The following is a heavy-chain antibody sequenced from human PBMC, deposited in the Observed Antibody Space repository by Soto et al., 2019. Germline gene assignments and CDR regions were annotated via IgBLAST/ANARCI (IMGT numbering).Heavy chain of an antibody. Sequence: GGSLSLSCAASGFIFSNYYMSWVRLAPGKGLEWVSVISGSGGTTYYADSVKGRFTISRDNSKNTLYLQMNSLRAEDTAVYFCAKRPQDCSGGSCYRNYFDYWGQGTLVTVSS. V-gene: IGHV3-23*01. CDR2: ISGSGGTT. CDR3: AKRPQDCSGGSCYRNYFDY. D-gene: IGHD2-15*01. CDR1: GFIFSNYY. J-gene: IGHJ4*02.